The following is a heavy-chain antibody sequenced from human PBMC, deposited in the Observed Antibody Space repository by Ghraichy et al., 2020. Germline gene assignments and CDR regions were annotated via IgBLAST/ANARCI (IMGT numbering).Heavy chain of an antibody. CDR2: IYPGGSDT. CDR3: ARWVYDSRGSYYSRAYDI. CDR1: GYSFTSYW. Sequence: GESLNISCKGSGYSFTSYWIAWVRQMPGKGLEWMGVIYPGGSDTRLRPSFHGQVTISADKSISTAYLQWSSLKASDTAMYYCARWVYDSRGSYYSRAYDIWGQGTMVTVSS. V-gene: IGHV5-51*01. D-gene: IGHD3-22*01. J-gene: IGHJ3*02.